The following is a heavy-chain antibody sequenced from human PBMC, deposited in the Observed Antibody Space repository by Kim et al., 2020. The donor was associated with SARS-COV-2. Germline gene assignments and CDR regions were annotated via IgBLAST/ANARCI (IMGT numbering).Heavy chain of an antibody. V-gene: IGHV3-64D*06. CDR3: VKASKPGQWLVRNHIDY. CDR2: ISSNGGST. Sequence: GGSLRLSCSASGFTFSSYAMHWVRQAPGKGLEYVSAISSNGGSTYYADSVKGRFTISRDNSKNTLYHQMSSLRAEDTAVYYCVKASKPGQWLVRNHIDYWGQGTLVTVSS. D-gene: IGHD6-19*01. CDR1: GFTFSSYA. J-gene: IGHJ4*02.